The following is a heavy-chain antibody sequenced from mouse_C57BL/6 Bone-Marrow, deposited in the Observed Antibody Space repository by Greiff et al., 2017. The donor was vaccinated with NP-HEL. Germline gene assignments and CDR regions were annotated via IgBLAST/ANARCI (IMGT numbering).Heavy chain of an antibody. Sequence: QVQLQQSGAELARPGASVKMSCKASGYTFTSYTMHWVKQRPGQGLEWIGYINPSSGYTKYNQKFKDKATLTADKSSSTAYMQLSSLTSEDSAVYYCATLLLRHYYAMDYWGQGTSVTVSS. V-gene: IGHV1-4*01. J-gene: IGHJ4*01. D-gene: IGHD1-1*01. CDR2: INPSSGYT. CDR1: GYTFTSYT. CDR3: ATLLLRHYYAMDY.